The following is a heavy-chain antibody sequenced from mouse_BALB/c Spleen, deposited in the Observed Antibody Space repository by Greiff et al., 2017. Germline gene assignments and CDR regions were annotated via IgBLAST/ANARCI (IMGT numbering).Heavy chain of an antibody. V-gene: IGHV2-4-1*01. Sequence: QVHVKQSGPGLVQPSQSLSITCTVSGFSLTSYGVHWVRQSPGKGLEWLGVIWSGGSTDYNAAFISRLSISKDNSKSQVFFKMNSLQADDTAIYYCARKWGDGDWYFDVWGAGTTVTVSS. J-gene: IGHJ1*01. CDR3: ARKWGDGDWYFDV. CDR1: GFSLTSYG. CDR2: IWSGGST.